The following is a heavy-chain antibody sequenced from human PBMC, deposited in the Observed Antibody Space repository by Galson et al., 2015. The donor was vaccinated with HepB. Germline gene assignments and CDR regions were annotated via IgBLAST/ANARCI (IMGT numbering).Heavy chain of an antibody. CDR3: VRGQYYYDSSGDLLNTHFDY. J-gene: IGHJ4*02. CDR2: ISYDGSNK. Sequence: SLRLSCAASGFTFSSYAMHWVRQAPGKGLEWVAVISYDGSNKYYADSVKGRFTISRDNSKNTLYLQMNSLRAEDTAVYYCVRGQYYYDSSGDLLNTHFDYWGQGTLVTVSS. V-gene: IGHV3-30-3*01. D-gene: IGHD3-22*01. CDR1: GFTFSSYA.